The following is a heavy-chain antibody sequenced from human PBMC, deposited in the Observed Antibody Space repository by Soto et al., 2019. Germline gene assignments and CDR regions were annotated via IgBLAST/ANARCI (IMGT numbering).Heavy chain of an antibody. J-gene: IGHJ3*02. CDR1: GGSISRYY. D-gene: IGHD3-16*01. CDR2: IYYSGST. Sequence: SETLSLTCTVSGGSISRYYWSWIRQPPGKGLEWIGYIYYSGSTNYNPSLKSRVTISVDTSKNQFSLKLSSVTAADTAVYYCARTGGEDAFDIWGQGTMVTVSS. V-gene: IGHV4-59*08. CDR3: ARTGGEDAFDI.